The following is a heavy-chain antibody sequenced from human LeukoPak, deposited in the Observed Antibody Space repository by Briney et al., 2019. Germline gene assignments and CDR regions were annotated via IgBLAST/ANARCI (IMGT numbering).Heavy chain of an antibody. D-gene: IGHD3-22*01. CDR2: IYSGGTT. Sequence: GGSLRLSCASSGVAVSSNYMSWVRQAPGKGLEWISVIYSGGTTYYADSVKGRFTISRDNSKNTLYLQMNSLRAEDTAVYYCARVGDSSAYYYLPDHWGQGTLVTVSS. CDR1: GVAVSSNY. CDR3: ARVGDSSAYYYLPDH. J-gene: IGHJ4*02. V-gene: IGHV3-66*01.